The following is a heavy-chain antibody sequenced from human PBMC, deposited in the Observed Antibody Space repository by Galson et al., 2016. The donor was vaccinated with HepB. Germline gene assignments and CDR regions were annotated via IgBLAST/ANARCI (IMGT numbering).Heavy chain of an antibody. CDR1: GYSFIDQY. D-gene: IGHD3-3*01. CDR2: INPNNGDT. J-gene: IGHJ6*02. Sequence: SVKVSCKASGYSFIDQYMHWVRQAPGQGLEWMGWINPNNGDTNYAQKFQGWVTMTRGTSSSTAYMEVRRLKPDDTAVYYCAREMASRGYYSYDMDVWGQGTAVIVSS. V-gene: IGHV1-2*04. CDR3: AREMASRGYYSYDMDV.